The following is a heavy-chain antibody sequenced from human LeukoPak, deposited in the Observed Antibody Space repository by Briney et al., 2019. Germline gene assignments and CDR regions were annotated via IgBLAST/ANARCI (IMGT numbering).Heavy chain of an antibody. CDR3: ATLEIGDYYFDY. V-gene: IGHV4-39*01. J-gene: IGHJ4*02. Sequence: PSETLSLTCTVSGGSISSRPYYWGWVRQPPGKGLEWIGSISYSGSIHYNPSLKSRVTISVDTSKNHFSLRLSSVTAADTAVYYCATLEIGDYYFDYWGQGTLVTVSS. D-gene: IGHD3-16*01. CDR2: ISYSGSI. CDR1: GGSISSRPYY.